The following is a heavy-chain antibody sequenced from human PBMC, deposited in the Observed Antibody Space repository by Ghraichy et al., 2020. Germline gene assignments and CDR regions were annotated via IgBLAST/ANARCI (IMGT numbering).Heavy chain of an antibody. D-gene: IGHD3-10*01. CDR3: ATFIGAFGMWYFDF. V-gene: IGHV4-61*01. CDR2: IYYSGST. Sequence: SETLSLTCTVSGGSVNSGNYYWSWIRQPPGKGLEWIGFIYYSGSTNYNPSLKSRVTILVDTSKNQFSLKLSSVTAADTAVYYCATFIGAFGMWYFDFWGQGTLVTVSS. J-gene: IGHJ4*02. CDR1: GGSVNSGNYY.